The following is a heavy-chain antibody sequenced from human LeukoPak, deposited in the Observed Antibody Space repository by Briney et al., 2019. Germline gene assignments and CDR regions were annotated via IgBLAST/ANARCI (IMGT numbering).Heavy chain of an antibody. CDR2: ISGSSSTI. CDR1: GFTFTNYD. CDR3: ARGGSSSWHMVGT. J-gene: IGHJ5*02. V-gene: IGHV3-48*02. Sequence: PGGSLRLSCAASGFTFTNYDMHWVRQAPGKGLKWVSCISGSSSTIYYADSVKGRFTISRDNAKNSLYLQRNSLRDEDTAVYYCARGGSSSWHMVGTWGQGTLVTAS. D-gene: IGHD6-13*01.